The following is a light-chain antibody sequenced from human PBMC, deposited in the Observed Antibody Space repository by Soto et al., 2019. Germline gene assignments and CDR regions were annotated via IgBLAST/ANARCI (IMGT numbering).Light chain of an antibody. J-gene: IGLJ2*01. CDR2: EVT. Sequence: QSALTQPPSASGSPGQSVTISCTGTSGDVGGYNYVSWYQQHPGKAPKLMIYEVTKRPSGVPDRFSGSRSGNTASLTVSGLQAEDEADYYCGSYASNNNLVFGGGTKLTVL. CDR1: SGDVGGYNY. V-gene: IGLV2-8*01. CDR3: GSYASNNNLV.